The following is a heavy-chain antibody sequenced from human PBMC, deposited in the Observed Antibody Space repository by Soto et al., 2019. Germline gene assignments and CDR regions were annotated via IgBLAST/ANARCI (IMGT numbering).Heavy chain of an antibody. Sequence: PSETLSLTCTVTGGSISSYYWSWIRQPAGKGLEWIGRIYTSGSTNYNPSLKSRVTMSVDTSKNQFSLKLSSVTAADTAVYYCARGRGYCSGGSCYPDAFDIWGQGTMVT. D-gene: IGHD2-15*01. J-gene: IGHJ3*02. CDR3: ARGRGYCSGGSCYPDAFDI. CDR2: IYTSGST. CDR1: GGSISSYY. V-gene: IGHV4-4*07.